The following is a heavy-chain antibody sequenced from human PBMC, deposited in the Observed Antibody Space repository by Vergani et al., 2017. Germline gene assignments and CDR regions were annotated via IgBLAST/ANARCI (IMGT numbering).Heavy chain of an antibody. J-gene: IGHJ5*02. CDR2: ISYDGKDI. V-gene: IGHV3-30*18. CDR1: GFIFSTYG. Sequence: QVQLVESGGGVVQPGRSLRLSCAASGFIFSTYGMHWVRRAPGKGLEWVTVISYDGKDIHYADSVKGRFTISRDNSKNTLYLQMSSLRAEDTAVYFCTKDLTSSTYNWFDPWGQGTLVTVSS. CDR3: TKDLTSSTYNWFDP. D-gene: IGHD2-2*01.